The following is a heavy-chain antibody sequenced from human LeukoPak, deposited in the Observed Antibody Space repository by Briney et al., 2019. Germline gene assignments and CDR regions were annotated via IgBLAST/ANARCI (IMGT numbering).Heavy chain of an antibody. CDR1: GFTFSNYS. CDR2: ISSLSSYI. Sequence: GGSLRLSCAASGFTFSNYSMNWVRQAPGKGLEWVSSISSLSSYIYYADSLKGRFTISRDNAKNTLYLQMNSLRAEDTAVYYCAKDARGSITRGILDFDYWGQGTLVTVSS. D-gene: IGHD3-10*01. CDR3: AKDARGSITRGILDFDY. V-gene: IGHV3-21*01. J-gene: IGHJ4*02.